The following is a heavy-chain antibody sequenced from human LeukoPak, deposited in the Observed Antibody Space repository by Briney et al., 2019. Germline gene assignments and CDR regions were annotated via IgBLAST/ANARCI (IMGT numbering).Heavy chain of an antibody. CDR1: GFTFSNFW. CDR2: ITSDGSNI. Sequence: PGGSLRLSCAASGFTFSNFWLHWVRQAPGMGLEWVSRITSDGSNINYADSVQGRFTISRDNAKNTLYLQMNSLRAEDTAVYYCARGGHSSFDYWGQGALVTVSS. D-gene: IGHD3-16*01. V-gene: IGHV3-74*01. J-gene: IGHJ4*02. CDR3: ARGGHSSFDY.